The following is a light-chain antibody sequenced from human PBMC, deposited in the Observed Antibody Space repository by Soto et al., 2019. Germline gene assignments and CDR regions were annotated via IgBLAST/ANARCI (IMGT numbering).Light chain of an antibody. Sequence: QSVLTQSPSASASLGASVKLTCTLSSGHSSYAIAWHQQQPEKGPRYLMKLNSDGSHSKGDGIPDRFSGSSSGAERYLTISSLQSEDEADYYCQTWGTGIQVFGGGTK. CDR1: SGHSSYA. J-gene: IGLJ2*01. CDR3: QTWGTGIQV. CDR2: LNSDGSH. V-gene: IGLV4-69*01.